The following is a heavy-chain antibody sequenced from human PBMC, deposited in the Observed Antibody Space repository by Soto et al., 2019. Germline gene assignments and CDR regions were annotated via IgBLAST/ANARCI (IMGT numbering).Heavy chain of an antibody. Sequence: PSETLSLTCAVYGGSFSGYYWSWIRQPPGKGLEWIGEINHARSTNYNPSLKSRVTISIDTSKNQFSLKLSSVTAADTAVYYCARGVFTIDGLDIWGQGTTVTVSS. J-gene: IGHJ3*02. CDR3: ARGVFTIDGLDI. CDR1: GGSFSGYY. V-gene: IGHV4-34*01. CDR2: INHARST. D-gene: IGHD2-2*01.